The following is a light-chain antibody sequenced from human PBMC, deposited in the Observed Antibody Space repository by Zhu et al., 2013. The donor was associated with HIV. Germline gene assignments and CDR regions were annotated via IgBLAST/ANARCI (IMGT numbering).Light chain of an antibody. CDR2: GAS. J-gene: IGKJ4*01. CDR3: QQYGSSLLT. CDR1: QSLSSRF. Sequence: EIVLTQSPGTLSLSQGERATLSCRASQSLSSRFLAWYQQRPGHPPRLLIYGASNRATGIPDRFSGSGSQTDFTLTISSLEPEDSAVYYCQQYGSSLLTFGGGTTVEIK. V-gene: IGKV3-20*01.